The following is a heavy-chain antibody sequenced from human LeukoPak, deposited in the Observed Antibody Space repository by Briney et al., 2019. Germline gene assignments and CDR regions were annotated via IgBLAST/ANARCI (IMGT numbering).Heavy chain of an antibody. Sequence: PGGSLRLSCAASGFTFSSYAMSWVRQAPGKGLEWVSSISSSSSYIYYADSVKGRFIISRDNAKNSLYLQMNSLRAEDTAVYYCARDRYYDFWSGSPFDYWGQGTLVTVSS. CDR1: GFTFSSYA. V-gene: IGHV3-21*01. CDR2: ISSSSSYI. J-gene: IGHJ4*02. D-gene: IGHD3-3*01. CDR3: ARDRYYDFWSGSPFDY.